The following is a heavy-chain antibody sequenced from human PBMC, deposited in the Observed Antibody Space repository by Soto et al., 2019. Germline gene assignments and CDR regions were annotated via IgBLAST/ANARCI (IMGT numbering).Heavy chain of an antibody. Sequence: QVQLVQSGAEVKKPGASVKVSCKASGNTFTNYDINWVRQATGQGLEYLGWMNPNSGDTAYVQKCQGRVTMTWDTSITTAYMALRSLRSDDTAVYFCARGVKYGAYSRWFDPWGQGTLVTVSS. CDR1: GNTFTNYD. D-gene: IGHD4-17*01. V-gene: IGHV1-8*01. J-gene: IGHJ5*02. CDR3: ARGVKYGAYSRWFDP. CDR2: MNPNSGDT.